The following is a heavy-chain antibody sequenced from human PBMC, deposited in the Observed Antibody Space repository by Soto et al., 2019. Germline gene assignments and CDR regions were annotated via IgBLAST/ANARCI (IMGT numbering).Heavy chain of an antibody. V-gene: IGHV1-69*02. D-gene: IGHD3-9*01. Sequence: ASVKVSCKASGGTFSSYTISWVRQAPGQGLEWMGRIIPILGIANYAQKFQGRVTITAAKSTSTAYMEMSSLNSEDTAVYYCAQSLSWTVLRYFDWLSTDYWGQGTLVTVSS. CDR1: GGTFSSYT. J-gene: IGHJ4*02. CDR3: AQSLSWTVLRYFDWLSTDY. CDR2: IIPILGIA.